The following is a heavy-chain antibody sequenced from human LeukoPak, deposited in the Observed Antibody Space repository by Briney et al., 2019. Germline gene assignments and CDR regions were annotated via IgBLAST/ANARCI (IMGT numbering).Heavy chain of an antibody. V-gene: IGHV4-59*01. CDR1: GGSISSYY. Sequence: SETLSLTYTVSGGSISSYYWSWIRQPPGKGLEWIGYIYYSGSTNYNPSLKSRVTISVDTSKNQFSLKLSSVTAADTAVYYCAVNYYDSSGTIWFDPWGQGTLVTVSS. D-gene: IGHD3-22*01. CDR2: IYYSGST. J-gene: IGHJ5*02. CDR3: AVNYYDSSGTIWFDP.